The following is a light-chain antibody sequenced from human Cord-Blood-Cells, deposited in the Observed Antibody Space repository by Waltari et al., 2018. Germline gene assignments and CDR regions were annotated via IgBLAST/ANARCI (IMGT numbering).Light chain of an antibody. J-gene: IGKJ2*01. V-gene: IGKV1-12*01. CDR3: QQANSFPYT. CDR2: AAS. Sequence: DIQMTQSPSYVSASVRDRVTINCRASQGIRSWLAWYQQKPGKAPKLLIYAASSLQSGVPSRFSGSGSGTDFTLTISSLQPEDFATYYCQQANSFPYTFGQGTKLEIK. CDR1: QGIRSW.